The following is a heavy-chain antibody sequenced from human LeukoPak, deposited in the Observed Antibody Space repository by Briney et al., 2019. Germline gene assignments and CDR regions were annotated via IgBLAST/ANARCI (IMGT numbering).Heavy chain of an antibody. J-gene: IGHJ3*02. Sequence: PSETLSLTCTVSGGSINSSSYYWSWIRQPPGKGLEWIGYIYYSGSTSYNPSLKSRVTISVDTSKKQFSLKLSSVTAADTAFYYCARYIVSYPHDAFDIWGQGTMVTVSS. V-gene: IGHV4-61*01. CDR2: IYYSGST. D-gene: IGHD1-26*01. CDR3: ARYIVSYPHDAFDI. CDR1: GGSINSSSYY.